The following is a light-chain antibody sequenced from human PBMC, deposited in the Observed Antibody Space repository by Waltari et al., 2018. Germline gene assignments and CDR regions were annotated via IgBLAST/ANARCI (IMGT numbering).Light chain of an antibody. V-gene: IGKV1-39*01. J-gene: IGKJ2*01. Sequence: DIQMTQSPSSLSASVGDRVTITCRASQGIGRYLHWYRQQAGNPPSLLIYAASTLQSGVPSRFSGSGSGTDFALTISSLQPEDFATYYCQQGYSTPYTFGQGTKLEIK. CDR1: QGIGRY. CDR3: QQGYSTPYT. CDR2: AAS.